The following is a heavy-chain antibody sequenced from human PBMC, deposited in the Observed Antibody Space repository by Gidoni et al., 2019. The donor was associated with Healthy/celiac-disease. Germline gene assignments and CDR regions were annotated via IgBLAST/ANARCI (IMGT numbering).Heavy chain of an antibody. CDR3: ARDEKHPLDYYYMDV. CDR2: ISSSSSYI. D-gene: IGHD2-21*01. V-gene: IGHV3-21*01. Sequence: EVQLVESGGGLVKPGGSLRLSCAASGFTFSSYSMNWVRQAPGKGLEWVSSISSSSSYIYYADSVKGRFTISRDNAKNSLYLQMNSLRAEDTAVYYCARDEKHPLDYYYMDVWGKGTTVTVSS. J-gene: IGHJ6*03. CDR1: GFTFSSYS.